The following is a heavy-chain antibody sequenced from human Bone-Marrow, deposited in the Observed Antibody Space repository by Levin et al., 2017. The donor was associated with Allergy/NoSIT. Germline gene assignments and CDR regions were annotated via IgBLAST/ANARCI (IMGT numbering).Heavy chain of an antibody. CDR2: ISYDGSNK. D-gene: IGHD2-2*01. Sequence: SCAASGFTFSSYGMHWVRQAPGKGLEWVAVISYDGSNKYYADSVKGRFTISRDNSKNTLYLQMNSLRAEDTAVYYCAKAQATYYCSSTSCYGSVRDANYMDVWGKGTTVTVSS. J-gene: IGHJ6*03. V-gene: IGHV3-30*18. CDR3: AKAQATYYCSSTSCYGSVRDANYMDV. CDR1: GFTFSSYG.